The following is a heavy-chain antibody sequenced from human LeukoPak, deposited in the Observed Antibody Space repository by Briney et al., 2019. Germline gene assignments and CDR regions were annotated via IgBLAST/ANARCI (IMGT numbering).Heavy chain of an antibody. J-gene: IGHJ4*02. CDR3: ARDSRIVGATGNFDY. D-gene: IGHD1-26*01. CDR2: IYTSGST. V-gene: IGHV4-61*02. CDR1: GGSIISGSYY. Sequence: PSQTLSLTCTVSGGSIISGSYYWSWIRQPAGKGLEWIGRIYTSGSTNYNPSLKSRVTISVDTSKNQFSLKLSSVTAADTAVYYCARDSRIVGATGNFDYWGQGTLVTVSS.